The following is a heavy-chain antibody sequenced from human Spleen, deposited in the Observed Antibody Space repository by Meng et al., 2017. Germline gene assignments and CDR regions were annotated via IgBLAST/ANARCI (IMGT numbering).Heavy chain of an antibody. CDR2: INPKSGDT. V-gene: IGHV1-2*06. CDR3: ARDEDISAAGKLFGDY. D-gene: IGHD6-25*01. Sequence: QVPRVQSGVEVKKPWASVKVSCKPSGYNFPDYHIHWVRRAPGQGLEWMGRINPKSGDTHYAQKFQARVTMTGDTSISTAYMELSGLRSDDTAMYYCARDEDISAAGKLFGDYWGQGTLVTVSS. J-gene: IGHJ4*02. CDR1: GYNFPDYH.